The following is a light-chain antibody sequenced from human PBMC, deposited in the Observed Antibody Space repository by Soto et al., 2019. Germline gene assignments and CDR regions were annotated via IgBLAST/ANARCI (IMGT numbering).Light chain of an antibody. Sequence: EIVLTQSPATLSLSPGESATLSCRASQSVSGSLAWYQQKAGQAPRLLIYDASNRATGIPARFSGSGSGTDFTLTISSLEPEDFAIYYCQQRITWPSTFGQGTKLEIK. J-gene: IGKJ2*01. CDR1: QSVSGS. CDR2: DAS. V-gene: IGKV3-11*01. CDR3: QQRITWPST.